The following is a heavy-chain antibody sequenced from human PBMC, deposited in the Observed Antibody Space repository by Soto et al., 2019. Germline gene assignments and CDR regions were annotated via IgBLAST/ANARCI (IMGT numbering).Heavy chain of an antibody. V-gene: IGHV4-31*03. CDR2: IHYSGST. Sequence: QVQLQESGPGLVKPSQTLSLTCTVSGGSIRSGGYYWSWIRQHPGKGLEWMGFIHYSGSTHYNPSLKRRVTISVDTSENQFPLNLSSGTAADTAMYYCARVGHYDSSGRSNWFDPWGEGTLVTVSS. D-gene: IGHD3-22*01. CDR3: ARVGHYDSSGRSNWFDP. J-gene: IGHJ5*02. CDR1: GGSIRSGGYY.